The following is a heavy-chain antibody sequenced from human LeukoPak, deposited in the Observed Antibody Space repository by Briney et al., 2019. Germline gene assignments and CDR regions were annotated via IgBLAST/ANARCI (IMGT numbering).Heavy chain of an antibody. CDR3: AREFSSSHYYYMDV. CDR2: IYSDGST. V-gene: IGHV3-66*01. D-gene: IGHD6-6*01. CDR1: GFTVSSNY. J-gene: IGHJ6*03. Sequence: GGSLRLSCAASGFTVSSNYMSWVRQAPGKGLEWVSVIYSDGSTYYADSVKGRFTISRDNSKNTLYLQMNSLRAEDTAVYYCAREFSSSHYYYMDVWGKGTTVTVSS.